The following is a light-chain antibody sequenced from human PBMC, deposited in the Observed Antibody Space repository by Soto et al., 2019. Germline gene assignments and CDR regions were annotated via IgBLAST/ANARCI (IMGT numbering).Light chain of an antibody. V-gene: IGLV1-47*01. CDR3: AAWDDSLNYV. Sequence: QSVLTQPPSASGTPGQRVTISCSESSSNIGSNYVYWYQQLPGTAPKLLIYRNNQRPSGVPDRFSGSKSGTSASLAISGLRSEDEADYYCAAWDDSLNYVFGTGTKLTVL. J-gene: IGLJ1*01. CDR1: SSNIGSNY. CDR2: RNN.